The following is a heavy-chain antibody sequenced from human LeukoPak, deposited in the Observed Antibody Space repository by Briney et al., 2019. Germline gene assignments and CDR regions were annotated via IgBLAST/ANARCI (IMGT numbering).Heavy chain of an antibody. CDR2: IGTDGSST. CDR3: ARDRYCSSASCYGGDY. J-gene: IGHJ4*02. D-gene: IGHD2-2*01. Sequence: PGGSLRLSCVASGFTFSSYWMHWVCQAPGKGLVWVSRIGTDGSSTSYADSVKGRFTISRDNAKNTLYLQMNSLRAEDTAVYYCARDRYCSSASCYGGDYWGQGTLVTVSS. V-gene: IGHV3-74*01. CDR1: GFTFSSYW.